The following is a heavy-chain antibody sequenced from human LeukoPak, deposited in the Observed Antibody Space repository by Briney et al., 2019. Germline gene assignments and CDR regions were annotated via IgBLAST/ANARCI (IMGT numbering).Heavy chain of an antibody. V-gene: IGHV1-46*01. D-gene: IGHD6-19*01. CDR1: GYTFTSYY. Sequence: ASVKVSCKASGYTFTSYYMHWVRQAPGQGLEWMGIINPSGGSTSYAQKFQGRVTLTRDTSTSTVYMELSSLRSEDTAVYYCAREQLGSPHRHSSGWYSGWGLASVLGSGIIHAPPRRHLDYWGQGTLVTVSS. J-gene: IGHJ4*02. CDR3: AREQLGSPHRHSSGWYSGWGLASVLGSGIIHAPPRRHLDY. CDR2: INPSGGST.